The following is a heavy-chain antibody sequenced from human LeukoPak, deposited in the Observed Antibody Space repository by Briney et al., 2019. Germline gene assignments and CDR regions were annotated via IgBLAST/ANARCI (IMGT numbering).Heavy chain of an antibody. CDR2: IKPDGSEQ. Sequence: GGSLRLSCAASGFTFSRFWMTWVRQAPGEGLDWVGNIKPDGSEQYYVDSVKGRFTISRDNAKNSLYLQMISLRAEDTAVYYCAGDSRSSGGLEYWGQGTLVTVSS. CDR3: AGDSRSSGGLEY. V-gene: IGHV3-7*04. D-gene: IGHD6-6*01. CDR1: GFTFSRFW. J-gene: IGHJ4*02.